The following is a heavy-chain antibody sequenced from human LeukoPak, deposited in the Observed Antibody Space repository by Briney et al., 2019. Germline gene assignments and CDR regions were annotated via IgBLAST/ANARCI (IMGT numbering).Heavy chain of an antibody. CDR3: ARALYHTFDY. CDR1: GYTFINYG. J-gene: IGHJ4*02. Sequence: ASVKVSCKASGYTFINYGITWVRQAPGQGLEWMGWISAYNGNTNYVQKLQGRVTMTTDTSTSTAYMELRSLRSDDTAVYYCARALYHTFDYWGQGTLVTVSS. V-gene: IGHV1-18*01. D-gene: IGHD2-2*01. CDR2: ISAYNGNT.